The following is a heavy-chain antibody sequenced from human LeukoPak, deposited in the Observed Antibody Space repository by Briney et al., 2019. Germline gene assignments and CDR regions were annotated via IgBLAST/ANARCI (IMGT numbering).Heavy chain of an antibody. CDR2: ISYGWST. Sequence: SESLCLTCAVSGGSITSDYWGWIRQPPGRGLEWGGAISYGWSTNYHPSLKSRVTISVDTSKDQLSLTLSSVTAADTAVYYCARGDFYYEIGLLRGGFDYWGQGTLVTVSS. J-gene: IGHJ4*02. CDR3: ARGDFYYEIGLLRGGFDY. D-gene: IGHD3-22*01. V-gene: IGHV4-59*01. CDR1: GGSITSDY.